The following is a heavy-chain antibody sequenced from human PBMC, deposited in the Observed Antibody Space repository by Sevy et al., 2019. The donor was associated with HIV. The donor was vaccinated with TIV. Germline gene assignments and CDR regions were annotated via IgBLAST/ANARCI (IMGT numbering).Heavy chain of an antibody. J-gene: IGHJ4*02. CDR3: ATTKDYYDSSGYPFDY. CDR1: GYTLTELS. CDR2: FDPEDDEK. V-gene: IGHV1-24*01. Sequence: ASVKVSCKVSGYTLTELSVHLVRQAPGKGLEWMATFDPEDDEKIYAQKFQGRVTMTEDTSTDTAYMELSSLRSGDTAVYYCATTKDYYDSSGYPFDYWGQGTLVTVSS. D-gene: IGHD3-22*01.